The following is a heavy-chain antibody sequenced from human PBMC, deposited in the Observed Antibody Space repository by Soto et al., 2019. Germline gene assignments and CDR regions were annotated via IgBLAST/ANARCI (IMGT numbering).Heavy chain of an antibody. CDR1: GFTFSSYA. Sequence: AGGSLRLSCAASGFTFSSYAMSWVRQAPGKGLEWVSAISGSGGSTYYADSVKGRFTISRDNSKNTLYLQMNSLRAEDTAVYYCAKFGYRSRSEYFQHWGQGTLVTVSS. V-gene: IGHV3-23*01. CDR3: AKFGYRSRSEYFQH. J-gene: IGHJ1*01. D-gene: IGHD5-12*01. CDR2: ISGSGGST.